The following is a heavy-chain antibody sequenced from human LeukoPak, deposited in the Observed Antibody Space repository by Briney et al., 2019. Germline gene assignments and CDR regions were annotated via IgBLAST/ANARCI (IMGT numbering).Heavy chain of an antibody. CDR3: AKDRPNYYGSDGHYYRRNGDY. Sequence: SGGSLRLSCAASGFTFTIYAMSWVRQAPGKGLEWVSSISSTGEYTYYTGSVKGRFTISRDNSKNTLYLHMNSLRGEDTAVYYCAKDRPNYYGSDGHYYRRNGDYWGRGTLVTVSS. D-gene: IGHD3-22*01. CDR2: ISSTGEYT. J-gene: IGHJ4*02. V-gene: IGHV3-23*01. CDR1: GFTFTIYA.